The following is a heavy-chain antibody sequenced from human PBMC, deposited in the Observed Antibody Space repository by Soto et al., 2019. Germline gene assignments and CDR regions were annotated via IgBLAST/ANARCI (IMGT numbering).Heavy chain of an antibody. J-gene: IGHJ6*02. CDR2: IIPIFGTA. CDR3: ARDQGPEYSGYDYYYYGMDV. Sequence: SVKVSCKASGGTFSSYAISWVRQAPGQGLEWMGGIIPIFGTANYAQKFQGRVTITADESTSTAYMELSSLRSEDTAVYYCARDQGPEYSGYDYYYYGMDVWGQGTTVTVSS. D-gene: IGHD5-12*01. V-gene: IGHV1-69*13. CDR1: GGTFSSYA.